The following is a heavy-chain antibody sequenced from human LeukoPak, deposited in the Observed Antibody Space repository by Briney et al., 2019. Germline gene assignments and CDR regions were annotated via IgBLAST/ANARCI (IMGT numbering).Heavy chain of an antibody. CDR3: ARSSSGYAGLGVISYP. Sequence: GGSPKVSCTASGVTFSSYAMSWVRQTPGQGLEWMGRIIPIVGIAKYAQKFQGRVTITADKPTSTAYIELSSLRSEDTAVYYCARSSSGYAGLGVISYPWGQGTLVTVSS. CDR1: GVTFSSYA. D-gene: IGHD3-22*01. CDR2: IIPIVGIA. J-gene: IGHJ5*02. V-gene: IGHV1-69*04.